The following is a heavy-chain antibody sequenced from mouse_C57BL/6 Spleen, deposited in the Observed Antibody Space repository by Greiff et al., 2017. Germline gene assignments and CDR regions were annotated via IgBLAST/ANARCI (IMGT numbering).Heavy chain of an antibody. J-gene: IGHJ4*01. Sequence: QVQLQQSGAELVKPGASVKMSCKASGYTFTSYWITWVKQRPGQGLEWIGDIYPGSGSTNYNEKFKSKATLTVDTSSSTAYMQLSSLTSEDSAVYYCARPAQATGGAMDYWGQGTSVTVSS. CDR2: IYPGSGST. CDR3: ARPAQATGGAMDY. CDR1: GYTFTSYW. D-gene: IGHD3-2*02. V-gene: IGHV1-55*01.